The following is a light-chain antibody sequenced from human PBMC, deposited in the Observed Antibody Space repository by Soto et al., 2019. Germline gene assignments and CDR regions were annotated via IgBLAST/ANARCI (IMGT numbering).Light chain of an antibody. CDR2: GAS. CDR1: QRFSSN. CDR3: QQYNNWPPWT. V-gene: IGKV3-15*01. Sequence: EIVMTQSPATLSVSPGERVALFCRASQRFSSNLAWYQQKPGQAPRLLIYGASNRASGIPARFSGSGSGTEFTLTISSLQSEDFAVYYCQQYNNWPPWTFGQGTKVDIK. J-gene: IGKJ1*01.